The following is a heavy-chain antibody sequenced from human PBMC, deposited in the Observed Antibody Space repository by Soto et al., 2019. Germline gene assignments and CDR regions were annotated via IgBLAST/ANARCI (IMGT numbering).Heavy chain of an antibody. Sequence: QVQLVQSGGGVVQPGRSLRLSCAASGFNFNTYFMHWVRQAPGKGLEWVAMIFPNGRNKEYADSVKGRFTLSRDNSNNRMYLQMDSLRPEDTAVYYCARDDEHGSNCDLACWGQGALVTVSS. CDR1: GFNFNTYF. CDR3: ARDDEHGSNCDLAC. V-gene: IGHV3-30*13. J-gene: IGHJ4*02. CDR2: IFPNGRNK. D-gene: IGHD1-26*01.